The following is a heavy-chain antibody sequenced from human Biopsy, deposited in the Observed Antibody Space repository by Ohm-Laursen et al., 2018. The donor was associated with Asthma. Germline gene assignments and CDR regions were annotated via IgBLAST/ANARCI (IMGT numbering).Heavy chain of an antibody. CDR3: ARTFHFWSPYHAEHYQL. CDR1: GFTFSSYA. CDR2: IKHDGSEK. Sequence: SLRLSCAASGFTFSSYAMSWVRQVPGQGLEWVANIKHDGSEKNHVDSLKGRFTISRDNAKNLLFLQMNSLRAEDTAVYYCARTFHFWSPYHAEHYQLWGQGTLVTVFS. J-gene: IGHJ1*01. V-gene: IGHV3-7*01. D-gene: IGHD3-3*01.